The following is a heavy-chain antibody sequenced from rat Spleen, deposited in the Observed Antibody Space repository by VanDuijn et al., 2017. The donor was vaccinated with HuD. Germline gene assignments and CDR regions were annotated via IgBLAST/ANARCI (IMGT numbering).Heavy chain of an antibody. V-gene: IGHV3-1*01. CDR2: ISYSGSS. CDR3: ASAGYNWFAY. J-gene: IGHJ3*01. CDR1: GYSITSNY. D-gene: IGHD4-3*01. Sequence: EVQLQESGPGLVKPSQSLSLTCSVTGYSITSNYWGWIRKFPGNKMEWVGYISYSGSSGYNPSLKSRISITRDTSKNQFFLQLNSVTTEDTATYYCASAGYNWFAYWGQGTLVTVSS.